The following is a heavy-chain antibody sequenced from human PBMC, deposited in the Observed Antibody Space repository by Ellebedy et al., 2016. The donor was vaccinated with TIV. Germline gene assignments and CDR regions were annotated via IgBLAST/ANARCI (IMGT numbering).Heavy chain of an antibody. CDR3: AREAAVPAAIYGHFDY. J-gene: IGHJ4*02. D-gene: IGHD2-2*02. V-gene: IGHV3-21*01. CDR2: ISSTGRFI. Sequence: GGSLRLSXAASGFTFIDYIMNCVRQAPGQGLEWVSFISSTGRFIYYADSLKDRLTISRDNAKNSLFLQMNSLRAEDTAVYYCAREAAVPAAIYGHFDYWGQGTLVTVSS. CDR1: GFTFIDYI.